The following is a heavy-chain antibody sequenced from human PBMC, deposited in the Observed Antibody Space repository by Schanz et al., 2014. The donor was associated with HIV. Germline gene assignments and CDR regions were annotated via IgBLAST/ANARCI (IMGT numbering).Heavy chain of an antibody. CDR1: GFTFSSCA. CDR3: ARVADCSSGTCFTWQRAFDI. D-gene: IGHD6-19*01. Sequence: EVQLLESGGGLEQPGGSLRLSCAASGFTFSSCALSWVRQAPGKGLEWVSSISERGGRTYYADSVNGRFTISRDNSKNTVYLQMNSLRVEDTAIYYCARVADCSSGTCFTWQRAFDIWGQGTVVTVSS. CDR2: ISERGGRT. V-gene: IGHV3-23*01. J-gene: IGHJ3*02.